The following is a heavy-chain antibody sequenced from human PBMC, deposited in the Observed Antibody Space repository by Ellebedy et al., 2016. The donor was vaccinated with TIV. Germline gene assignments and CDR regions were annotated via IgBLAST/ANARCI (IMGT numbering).Heavy chain of an antibody. J-gene: IGHJ6*02. CDR1: GFDFRSYG. CDR3: AKGRRFGGMYYFYDMDV. V-gene: IGHV3-30*18. Sequence: GESLKISCAASGFDFRSYGMHWVRQAPGKGLEWVAVISYDGSNKYYADSQKGRFTISRDNSENMLYLQMNSLRAQDTAVYYCAKGRRFGGMYYFYDMDVWGQGTTVTVSS. D-gene: IGHD3-10*01. CDR2: ISYDGSNK.